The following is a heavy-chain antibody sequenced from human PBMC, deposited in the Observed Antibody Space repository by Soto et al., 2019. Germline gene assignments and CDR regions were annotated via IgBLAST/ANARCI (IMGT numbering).Heavy chain of an antibody. CDR2: IYYSGST. V-gene: IGHV4-59*01. D-gene: IGHD3-3*01. J-gene: IGHJ5*02. CDR1: GGSISSYY. Sequence: PSETLSLTCTVSGGSISSYYWSWIRQPPGKGLEWIGYIYYSGSTNYNPSLKSRVTISVDTSKNQFSLKLSSVTAADTAVYYCARGLTSYYDFWSGYPNWFDPWGQGTLVTVS. CDR3: ARGLTSYYDFWSGYPNWFDP.